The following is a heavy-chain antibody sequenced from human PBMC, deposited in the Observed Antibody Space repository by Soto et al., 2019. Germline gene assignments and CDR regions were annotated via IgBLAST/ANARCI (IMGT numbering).Heavy chain of an antibody. Sequence: QLQLQESGPGLVKPSETLSLTCSVSGGSIRSSSYWGWIRQPPGKGLEWIGSIYSTGSTYYNPSXXXXXXXXXXXXXXXXXXXXXXXXXXXXXXXXXXXXXRYGTDVWGQGTALTVS. CDR2: IYSTGST. V-gene: IGHV4-39*01. CDR3: XXXXRYGTDV. J-gene: IGHJ6*02. CDR1: GGSIRSSSY. D-gene: IGHD2-15*01.